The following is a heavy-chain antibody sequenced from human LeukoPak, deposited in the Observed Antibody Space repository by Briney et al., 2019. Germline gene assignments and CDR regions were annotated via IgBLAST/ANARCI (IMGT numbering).Heavy chain of an antibody. Sequence: GGSLGLSCAASGFTFRSYSMNWVRKGPGKGRGWVSSISSSSSYIYYADSVKGRFTISRANAKNTLNLQIDGLRAEDTAGYYGANYYDSSGLRYWGQGTLVTVSS. D-gene: IGHD3-22*01. CDR3: ANYYDSSGLRY. J-gene: IGHJ4*02. V-gene: IGHV3-21*01. CDR1: GFTFRSYS. CDR2: ISSSSSYI.